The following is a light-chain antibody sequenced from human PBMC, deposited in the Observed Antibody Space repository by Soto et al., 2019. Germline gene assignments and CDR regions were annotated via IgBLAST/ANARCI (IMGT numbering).Light chain of an antibody. CDR3: QQYNSYPRT. CDR1: QDIGFS. J-gene: IGKJ1*01. V-gene: IGKV1-16*01. Sequence: DIQMTQSPSSLSVSVGDRVTITCRASQDIGFSLGWFQLKPGKAPKSLIYAASTLQVGVPSRFSSSGSGTDFTITTSSLQPADFATYYCQQYNSYPRTFGQGTKVEVK. CDR2: AAS.